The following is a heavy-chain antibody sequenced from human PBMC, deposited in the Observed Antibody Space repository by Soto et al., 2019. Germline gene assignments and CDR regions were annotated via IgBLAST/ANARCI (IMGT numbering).Heavy chain of an antibody. CDR2: ISDDGSNK. J-gene: IGHJ4*02. CDR3: AKDRYYDSSGYTFAY. D-gene: IGHD3-22*01. Sequence: QVPLVESGGGVVQPGRSLRLSCAASGFTFSRYGMHWVRQAPGKGLEWVAVISDDGSNKDYADSVKGRFTISRDNSKNTLYLQMNSLGAEDSAVYYCAKDRYYDSSGYTFAYWGQGTLVTVSS. CDR1: GFTFSRYG. V-gene: IGHV3-30*18.